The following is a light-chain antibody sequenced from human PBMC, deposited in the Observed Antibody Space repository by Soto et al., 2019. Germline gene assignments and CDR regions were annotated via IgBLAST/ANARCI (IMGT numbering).Light chain of an antibody. CDR2: DVS. Sequence: QSVLTQPRSVSGSPGQSVTISCTGTGSDVNDYKFVSWYQQHPGKAPKLIIFDVSERPSGVPDRFSASKSGNTASLSISGLQAEDEADYYCCSYAGTSSYVFGSGTKLPVL. CDR1: GSDVNDYKF. V-gene: IGLV2-11*01. J-gene: IGLJ1*01. CDR3: CSYAGTSSYV.